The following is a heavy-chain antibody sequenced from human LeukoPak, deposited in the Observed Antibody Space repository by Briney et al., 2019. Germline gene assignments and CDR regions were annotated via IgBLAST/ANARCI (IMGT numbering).Heavy chain of an antibody. V-gene: IGHV4-59*08. CDR2: IYYSGST. D-gene: IGHD5-18*01. Sequence: SETLSLTCTVSGASISKDYWAWIRQPPGKGLEWIGYIYYSGSTNYNPSLKSRVTISVDTSKNQFSLKLSSVTAADTAVYYCARRGGLYSPGGFGYWGQGTLVTVSS. CDR3: ARRGGLYSPGGFGY. J-gene: IGHJ4*02. CDR1: GASISKDY.